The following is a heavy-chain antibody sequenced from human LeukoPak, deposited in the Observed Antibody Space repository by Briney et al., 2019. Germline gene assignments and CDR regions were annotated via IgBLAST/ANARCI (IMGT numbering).Heavy chain of an antibody. CDR2: TYYRPRWYN. J-gene: IGHJ5*02. Sequence: SQTLSLTCVISGDSVSINNAAGTWISQSPSKVLEWLGRTYYRPRWYNEYAVSVKSRLSINSDTSKNHFSLHLSYVTPDDTAVYYCAREAPRYDPSGQGTLVTVSS. CDR1: GDSVSINNAA. V-gene: IGHV6-1*01. CDR3: AREAPRYDP.